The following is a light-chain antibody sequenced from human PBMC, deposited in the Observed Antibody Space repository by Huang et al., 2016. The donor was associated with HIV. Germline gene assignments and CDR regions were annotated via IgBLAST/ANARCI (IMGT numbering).Light chain of an antibody. J-gene: IGKJ1*01. Sequence: DIEMTQSPVSLAASLGERATINCKSSQHVESSFAWYQQKPGKSPKLLMYCASTLAFGVPARFSGSGSGTDFTLTISSLQAADVAAYYCQQHYCSPLTFGEGTKVEIK. CDR3: QQHYCSPLT. CDR1: QHVESS. CDR2: CAS. V-gene: IGKV4-1*01.